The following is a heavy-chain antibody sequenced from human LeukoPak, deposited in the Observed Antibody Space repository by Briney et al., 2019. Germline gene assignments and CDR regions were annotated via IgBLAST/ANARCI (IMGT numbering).Heavy chain of an antibody. CDR1: GGSISSGGYY. J-gene: IGHJ6*02. Sequence: KPSETLSLTCTVSGGSISSGGYYWSWIRQHPGKGLEWIGNIYYSGSTYYNPSLKSRVTISVDTSKNQFSLKLSSVTAADTAVYYCARDPSMVRGVSNDYYYYGMDVWGQGTTVTVSS. V-gene: IGHV4-31*03. D-gene: IGHD3-10*01. CDR2: IYYSGST. CDR3: ARDPSMVRGVSNDYYYYGMDV.